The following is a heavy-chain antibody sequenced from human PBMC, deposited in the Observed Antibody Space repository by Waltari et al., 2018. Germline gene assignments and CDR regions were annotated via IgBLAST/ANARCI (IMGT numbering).Heavy chain of an antibody. CDR2: PIPIFGTG. V-gene: IGHV1-69*01. D-gene: IGHD1-1*01. J-gene: IGHJ4*02. CDR1: GGTFRNYG. Sequence: QVQLVQSGAEVKKPGSSVKVSCRVSGGTFRNYGISWVRQAPGQGLEWMGGPIPIFGTGNYAQKFQGRVTITADESTRTVFMELSGLRSDDTAVYYCAREWGDSNWDEGKYFDFWGQGTLVTVSS. CDR3: AREWGDSNWDEGKYFDF.